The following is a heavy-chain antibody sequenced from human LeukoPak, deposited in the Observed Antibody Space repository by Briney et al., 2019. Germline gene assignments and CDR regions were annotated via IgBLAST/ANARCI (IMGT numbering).Heavy chain of an antibody. CDR2: ISGSGDST. CDR1: GFTFSNYA. Sequence: PGGSLRLSCAASGFTFSNYAMRWVRQAPGKGLEWVSGISGSGDSTYYADSVKGRFTISRDNSKNTLYLQMNSLRAEDTAVYYCAKEGSALDYWGQGTLVTVSS. V-gene: IGHV3-23*01. J-gene: IGHJ4*02. CDR3: AKEGSALDY.